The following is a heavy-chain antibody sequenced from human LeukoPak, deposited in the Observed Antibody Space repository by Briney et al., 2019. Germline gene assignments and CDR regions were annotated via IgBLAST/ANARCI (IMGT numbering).Heavy chain of an antibody. CDR2: ISSSSSTI. Sequence: GGSLRLSCAASGFTFSSYSMNWVRQAPGKGLEWVSYISSSSSTIYYADSVKGRFTISRDNAKNSLYLQMNSLRAEDTAVYYCARDGCDSSGYYQTRVTDYWGQGTLVTVSS. D-gene: IGHD3-22*01. V-gene: IGHV3-48*04. CDR1: GFTFSSYS. J-gene: IGHJ4*02. CDR3: ARDGCDSSGYYQTRVTDY.